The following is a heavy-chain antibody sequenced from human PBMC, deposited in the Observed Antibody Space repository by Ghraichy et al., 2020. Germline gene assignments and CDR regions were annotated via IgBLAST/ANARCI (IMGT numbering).Heavy chain of an antibody. CDR1: GGSISSYY. Sequence: SETLSLTCTVSGGSISSYYWSWIRQPPGKRLEWIGYIYYSGSTNYNPSLKSRVTISVDTSKNQFSLKLSSVTAADTAVYYCARGIVVVPAAISYFDYWGQGTLVTVSS. CDR2: IYYSGST. D-gene: IGHD2-2*02. V-gene: IGHV4-59*01. CDR3: ARGIVVVPAAISYFDY. J-gene: IGHJ4*02.